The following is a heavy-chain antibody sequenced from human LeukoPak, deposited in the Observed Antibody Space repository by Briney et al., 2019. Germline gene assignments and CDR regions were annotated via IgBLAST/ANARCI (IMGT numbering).Heavy chain of an antibody. V-gene: IGHV4-30-4*01. CDR3: ARRLGVFGSGRPTRYYYMDV. Sequence: PSETLSLTCTVSGGSISSGDYYWSWLRQPPGKGLEWIGYIYYSGSTYYNPSLKSRVTISVDTSKNQFSLKLRSMTAGDSAVYYCARRLGVFGSGRPTRYYYMDVWGKGTTVTVSS. CDR1: GGSISSGDYY. J-gene: IGHJ6*03. D-gene: IGHD3-10*01. CDR2: IYYSGST.